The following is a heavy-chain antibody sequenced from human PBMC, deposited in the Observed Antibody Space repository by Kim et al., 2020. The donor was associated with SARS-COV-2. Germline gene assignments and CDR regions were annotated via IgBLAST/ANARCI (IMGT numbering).Heavy chain of an antibody. D-gene: IGHD3-22*01. CDR1: GFTFSSYA. CDR3: ARDLYYYDSSGYFDY. Sequence: GGSLRLSCAASGFTFSSYAMHWVRQAPGKGLEWVAVISYDGSNKYYADSVKGRFTISRDNSKNTLYLQMNSLRAEDTAVYYCARDLYYYDSSGYFDYWG. V-gene: IGHV3-30-3*01. J-gene: IGHJ4*01. CDR2: ISYDGSNK.